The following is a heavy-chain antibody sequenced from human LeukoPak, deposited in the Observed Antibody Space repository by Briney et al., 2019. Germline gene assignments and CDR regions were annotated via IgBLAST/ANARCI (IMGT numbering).Heavy chain of an antibody. D-gene: IGHD3-10*01. CDR3: ARRNVPGGGNWFDL. Sequence: SETLSLTCTVSGGSISSDSSCWDWIRQPPGKGLEWIGAIYYTGRTDYNPSLKSRVTISIDPSKNDFSLRLTSVTAADTAVYYCARRNVPGGGNWFDLWGQGTLVSVSS. J-gene: IGHJ5*02. CDR2: IYYTGRT. CDR1: GGSISSDSSC. V-gene: IGHV4-39*02.